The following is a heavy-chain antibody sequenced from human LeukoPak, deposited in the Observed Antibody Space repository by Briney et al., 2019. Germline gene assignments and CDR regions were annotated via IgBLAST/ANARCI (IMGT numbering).Heavy chain of an antibody. CDR1: GYRFTSYW. CDR2: IYPGDSDT. J-gene: IGHJ3*02. V-gene: IGHV5-51*01. D-gene: IGHD4-17*01. Sequence: GESLKISCKGSGYRFTSYWIGWVRQMPGKGLEWMGIIYPGDSDTRYSPSFQGQVTISADKSISTAYLQWSSLKASDTAMYYCARVGSDYGDAFDIWGQGTMVTVSS. CDR3: ARVGSDYGDAFDI.